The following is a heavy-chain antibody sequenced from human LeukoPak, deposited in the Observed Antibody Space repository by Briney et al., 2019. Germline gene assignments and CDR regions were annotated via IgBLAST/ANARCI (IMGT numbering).Heavy chain of an antibody. J-gene: IGHJ5*02. CDR2: ISYDGSNK. Sequence: PGGSLRLSCAASGFTFSSYAMHWVRQAPGKGLEWVAVISYDGSNKYYADSVKGRFTISRDNSKNTLYLQMNSLRAEDTAVYYCARGMDGGYFAAWFDPWGQGTLVTVSS. D-gene: IGHD3-9*01. CDR1: GFTFSSYA. CDR3: ARGMDGGYFAAWFDP. V-gene: IGHV3-30-3*01.